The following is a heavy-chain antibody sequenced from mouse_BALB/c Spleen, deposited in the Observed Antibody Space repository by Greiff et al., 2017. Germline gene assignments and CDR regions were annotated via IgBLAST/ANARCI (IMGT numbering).Heavy chain of an antibody. CDR3: ARDRNFTLYAMDY. V-gene: IGHV7-3*02. Sequence: EVQRVESGGGLVQPGGSLRLSCATSGFTFTDYYMSWVRQPPGKALEWLGFIRNKANGYTTEYSSSVKGRFTISRDNSQSILYLQMNTLRAEDSATYYCARDRNFTLYAMDYWGQGTSVTVSS. CDR2: IRNKANGYTT. CDR1: GFTFTDYY. J-gene: IGHJ4*01.